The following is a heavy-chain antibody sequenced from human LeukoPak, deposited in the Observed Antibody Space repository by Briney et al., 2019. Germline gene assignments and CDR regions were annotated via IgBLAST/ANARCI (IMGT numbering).Heavy chain of an antibody. CDR2: IYCGGST. J-gene: IGHJ4*02. CDR3: ARGLSGYHNT. CDR1: GFTFSSYS. Sequence: GGSLRLSWAASGFTFSSYSMTWVRQAPGEGVEWVSIIYCGGSTYYADSVKGRFTISRDNSKNTLYLQMNCLRAEDTAVYYCARGLSGYHNTGGQGTLVTVSS. D-gene: IGHD5-12*01. V-gene: IGHV3-66*01.